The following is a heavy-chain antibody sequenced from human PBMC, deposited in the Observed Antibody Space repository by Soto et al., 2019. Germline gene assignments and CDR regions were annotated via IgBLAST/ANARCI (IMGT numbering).Heavy chain of an antibody. Sequence: PGGSLRLSCAASGFTFSGSSMHWVRQASGKGLEWVGRIRGKTDTYATAYAAPVRGRFTISRDDSKNTAYLQMNSPKTEDTAVYFCTKRIGAYAMDVWGQGTTVTVSS. CDR1: GFTFSGSS. D-gene: IGHD6-13*01. CDR2: IRGKTDTYAT. J-gene: IGHJ6*02. CDR3: TKRIGAYAMDV. V-gene: IGHV3-73*01.